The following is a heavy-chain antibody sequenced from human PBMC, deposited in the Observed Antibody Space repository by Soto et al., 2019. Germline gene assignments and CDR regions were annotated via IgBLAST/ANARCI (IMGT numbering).Heavy chain of an antibody. CDR1: GGTFSSYA. CDR2: IIPIFGTA. CDR3: ARSRTTVTPTGWYYYYGMDV. D-gene: IGHD4-4*01. V-gene: IGHV1-69*13. Sequence: SVKVSCKASGGTFSSYAISWVRQAPGQGLEWMGGIIPIFGTANYAQKFQGRVTITADESTSTAYMELSSLRSEDTAVYYCARSRTTVTPTGWYYYYGMDVWGQGTTVTVSS. J-gene: IGHJ6*02.